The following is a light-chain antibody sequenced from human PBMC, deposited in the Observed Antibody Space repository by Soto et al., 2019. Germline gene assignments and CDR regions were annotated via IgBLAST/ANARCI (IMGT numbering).Light chain of an antibody. J-gene: IGKJ1*01. CDR1: QSVSSN. CDR2: GAS. CDR3: QQYNNWPLT. V-gene: IGKV3-15*01. Sequence: EIVMTQSPATLSVSPGERATLSCRASQSVSSNLAWYQQKPGHAPRLLIYGASTRATGIPARFSGRGSGTEFTLTISSLQSEDFAVYYCQQYNNWPLTFGQGTKVEIK.